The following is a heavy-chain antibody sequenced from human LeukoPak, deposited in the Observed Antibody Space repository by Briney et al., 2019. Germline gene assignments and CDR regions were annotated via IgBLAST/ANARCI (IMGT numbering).Heavy chain of an antibody. CDR3: ASSGYSYGYDAFDI. Sequence: SETLSLTCAVYGVSFSGYYWSWIRQPPGKGLEWIGEINHSGSTNYNPSLKSRVTISVDTSKNQFSLKLSSVTAADTAVYYCASSGYSYGYDAFDIWGQGTMVTVSS. D-gene: IGHD5-18*01. CDR1: GVSFSGYY. V-gene: IGHV4-34*01. CDR2: INHSGST. J-gene: IGHJ3*02.